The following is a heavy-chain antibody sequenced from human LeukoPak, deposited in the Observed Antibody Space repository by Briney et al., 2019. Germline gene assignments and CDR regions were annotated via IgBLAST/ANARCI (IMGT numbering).Heavy chain of an antibody. CDR1: GGPISSYY. V-gene: IGHV4-59*12. Sequence: SETLSLTCTVSGGPISSYYWSWIRQPPGKGLEWFGYIYYSGSTNYTPTLKSRVTISVDTSKNQFSLKLSSVTAADTAVYYCARDHHYCSSTSCYFDAFDIWGQGTMVTVSS. CDR2: IYYSGST. J-gene: IGHJ3*02. D-gene: IGHD2-2*01. CDR3: ARDHHYCSSTSCYFDAFDI.